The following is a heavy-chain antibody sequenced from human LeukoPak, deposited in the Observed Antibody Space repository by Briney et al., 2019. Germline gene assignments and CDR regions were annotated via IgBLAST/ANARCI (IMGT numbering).Heavy chain of an antibody. CDR1: GGSISSYY. J-gene: IGHJ6*03. V-gene: IGHV4-59*08. CDR2: IYYSGST. CDR3: ARSYSNHYYYMDV. D-gene: IGHD4-11*01. Sequence: SETLSLTCTVSGGSISSYYWSWIRRPPGKGLEWIGYIYYSGSTNYNPSLKSRVTISLDTSKNQFSLTLNSVTAADTAMYYCARSYSNHYYYMDVWGKGTTVTVSS.